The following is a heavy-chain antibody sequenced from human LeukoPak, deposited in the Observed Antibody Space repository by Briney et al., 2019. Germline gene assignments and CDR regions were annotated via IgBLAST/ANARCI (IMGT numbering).Heavy chain of an antibody. V-gene: IGHV3-30*04. D-gene: IGHD5-12*01. CDR1: GFTFSSYA. CDR3: ARDRLYTGYDPVLDL. CDR2: IAFDGRRK. J-gene: IGHJ5*02. Sequence: PGGSLRLSCAASGFTFSSYAMSWVRQAPGKGLEWVAAIAFDGRRKFYTNSVKGRFTISRDNSNNILFLQMSDLRTEDTALYYCARDRLYTGYDPVLDLWGQGTPVTVSS.